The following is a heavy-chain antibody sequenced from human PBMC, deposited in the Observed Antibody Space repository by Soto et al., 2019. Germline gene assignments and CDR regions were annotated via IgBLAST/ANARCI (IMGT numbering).Heavy chain of an antibody. Sequence: LSLTCAVYGGSFSGYYWSWIRQPPGKGLEWIGEINHSGSTNYNPSLKSRVTISVDTSKNQFSLKLSSVTAADTAVYYCARAAPRFCSGGSCYSGRYYWGQGTLVPVSS. J-gene: IGHJ4*02. V-gene: IGHV4-34*01. CDR2: INHSGST. D-gene: IGHD2-15*01. CDR3: ARAAPRFCSGGSCYSGRYY. CDR1: GGSFSGYY.